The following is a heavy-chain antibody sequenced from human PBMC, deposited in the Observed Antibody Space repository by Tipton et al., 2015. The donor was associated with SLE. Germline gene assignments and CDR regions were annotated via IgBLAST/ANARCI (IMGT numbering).Heavy chain of an antibody. D-gene: IGHD4-23*01. CDR3: ARGGGNFYYYYYGMDV. J-gene: IGHJ6*02. CDR2: INHSGST. Sequence: LRLSCAVYGGSFSGYYWSWIRQPPGKGLEWIGEINHSGSTNYNPSLKSRVTISVDTSKNQFSLKLSSVTAADTAVYYCARGGGNFYYYYYGMDVWGQGTTVTVSS. V-gene: IGHV4-34*01. CDR1: GGSFSGYY.